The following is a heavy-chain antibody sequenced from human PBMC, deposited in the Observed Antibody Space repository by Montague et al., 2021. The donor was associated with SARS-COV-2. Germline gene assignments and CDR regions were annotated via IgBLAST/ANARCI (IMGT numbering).Heavy chain of an antibody. CDR2: INHSGTT. V-gene: IGHV4-34*01. CDR3: ARGALTGGNYEFWRGYYTSPLDY. Sequence: SETLSLTCAVYRGSVKSYYWTWIRQAPGKGLAWIGEINHSGTTSYNPSLKSRVTMSIDASKRQFSLRLNSVSAADTAVYFCARGALTGGNYEFWRGYYTSPLDYWGQGTLVTVSS. CDR1: RGSVKSYY. D-gene: IGHD3-3*01. J-gene: IGHJ4*02.